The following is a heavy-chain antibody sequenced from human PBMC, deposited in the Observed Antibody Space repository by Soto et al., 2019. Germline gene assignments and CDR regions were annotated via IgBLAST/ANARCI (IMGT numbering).Heavy chain of an antibody. V-gene: IGHV3-15*01. Sequence: GGSLRLSCAASGFTFSNAWMSWVRQAPGKGLEWVGRIKSKTDDGTTDYAGPAKGRFTISRDDSKNTLYLQMNSLKTEDTAVYYCTTGWDGDYYYMDVWGKGTTVTVSS. D-gene: IGHD1-26*01. CDR1: GFTFSNAW. CDR3: TTGWDGDYYYMDV. CDR2: IKSKTDDGTT. J-gene: IGHJ6*03.